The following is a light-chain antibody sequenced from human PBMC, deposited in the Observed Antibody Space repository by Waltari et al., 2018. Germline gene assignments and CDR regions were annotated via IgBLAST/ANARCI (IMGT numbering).Light chain of an antibody. CDR1: ASNIGNHV. CDR3: AAWDDSLNGRWV. J-gene: IGLJ3*02. CDR2: RSD. V-gene: IGLV1-44*01. Sequence: QSVLTQPPSASGTPGQGVTISCSGGASNIGNHVVNWYQQVPGKAPQLLIYRSDRRPAGVPDRFSGSKSGTSASLAISGLQSEDEADYYCAAWDDSLNGRWVFGGGTKVTVL.